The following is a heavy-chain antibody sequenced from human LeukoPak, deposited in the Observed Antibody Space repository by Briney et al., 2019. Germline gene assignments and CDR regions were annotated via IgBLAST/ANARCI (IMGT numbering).Heavy chain of an antibody. V-gene: IGHV3-7*01. CDR2: IRQDGSYK. CDR3: AKEIWPTVTTPGWTYFDY. CDR1: GFTFSSYW. D-gene: IGHD4-17*01. J-gene: IGHJ4*02. Sequence: GGSLRLSCAASGFTFSSYWMSWVRQAPGKGLEWVANIRQDGSYKQYVDSVKGRFTISRDNSKNTLYLQMNSLRAEDTAVYYCAKEIWPTVTTPGWTYFDYWGQGALVTVSS.